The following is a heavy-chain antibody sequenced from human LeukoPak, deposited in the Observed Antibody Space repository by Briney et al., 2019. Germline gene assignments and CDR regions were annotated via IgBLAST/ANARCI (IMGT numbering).Heavy chain of an antibody. CDR2: ISSDGSIT. CDR3: GRDRAVTWTGAVNI. V-gene: IGHV3-74*01. Sequence: GGSLRLSCAASGFTFSTYWMHWVRQAPGKGLVWVSRISSDGSITGYADSVKGRFTISRDNAKNTPYLQMNSLRAEDTAVYYCGRDRAVTWTGAVNIWGQGTMVTVSS. D-gene: IGHD6-19*01. CDR1: GFTFSTYW. J-gene: IGHJ3*02.